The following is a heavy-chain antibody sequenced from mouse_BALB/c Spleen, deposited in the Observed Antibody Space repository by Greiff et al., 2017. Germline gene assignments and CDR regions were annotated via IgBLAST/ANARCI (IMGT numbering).Heavy chain of an antibody. CDR3: ARSGGLRAWFAY. CDR1: GFNIKDYY. D-gene: IGHD2-4*01. Sequence: DVQLQESGAELVRPGALVKLSCKASGFNIKDYYMHWVKQRPEQGLEWIGWIDPENGNTIYDPKFQGKASITADTSSNTAYLQLSSLTSEDTAVYYCARSGGLRAWFAYWGQGTLVTVSA. CDR2: IDPENGNT. J-gene: IGHJ3*01. V-gene: IGHV14-1*02.